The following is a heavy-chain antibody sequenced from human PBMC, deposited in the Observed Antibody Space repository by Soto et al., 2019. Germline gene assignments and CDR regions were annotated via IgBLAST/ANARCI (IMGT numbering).Heavy chain of an antibody. CDR3: ATMKGGSQYYYYGMDV. CDR2: IIPMFGTA. V-gene: IGHV1-69*12. J-gene: IGHJ6*02. Sequence: QVQLVQSGAEVKKPGSSVKVSCKASGGTFSSYAISWVRQAPGQGLEWMGGIIPMFGTADYAQKFQGRVTITAAESTGKTYMELSSLRSDDTAVYYCATMKGGSQYYYYGMDVWGQGTTVTVSS. CDR1: GGTFSSYA. D-gene: IGHD3-10*01.